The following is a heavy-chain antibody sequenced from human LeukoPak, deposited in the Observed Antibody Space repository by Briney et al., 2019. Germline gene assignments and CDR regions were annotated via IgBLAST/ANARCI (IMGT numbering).Heavy chain of an antibody. V-gene: IGHV4-59*02. J-gene: IGHJ6*02. CDR3: ARDHRGSMDV. CDR2: IYHTGTT. CDR1: GGSVNGSY. Sequence: PSETLSLTCSVSGGSVNGSYCSWIRQSPGKGLEYLGYIYHTGTTNYNPSLKTRITMSIDTSKNQFSLKLSSVTAADTAVYYCARDHRGSMDVWGQGTTVTVSS.